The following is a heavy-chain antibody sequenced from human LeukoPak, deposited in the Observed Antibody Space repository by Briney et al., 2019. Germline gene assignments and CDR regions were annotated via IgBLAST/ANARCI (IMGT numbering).Heavy chain of an antibody. CDR3: AKNLYCSSTSCSDFDY. Sequence: GGSLRLSCAASGFTFSSYAMSWVRQAPGKGLEWVSAISGSGGSTYYADSVKGRFTIYRDNSKNTLYLQMNSLRAEDTAVYYCAKNLYCSSTSCSDFDYWGQGTLVTVSS. J-gene: IGHJ4*02. V-gene: IGHV3-23*01. D-gene: IGHD2-2*01. CDR1: GFTFSSYA. CDR2: ISGSGGST.